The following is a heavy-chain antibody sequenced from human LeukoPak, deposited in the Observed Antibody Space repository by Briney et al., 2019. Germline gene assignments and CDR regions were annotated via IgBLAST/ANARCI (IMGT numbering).Heavy chain of an antibody. CDR3: ASVGYYYDSSGYRF. D-gene: IGHD3-22*01. CDR1: GYTFTGYY. V-gene: IGHV1-2*06. CDR2: INPNSGGT. Sequence: ASVKVSCKASGYTFTGYYMHWVRQGPGQGLEWMGRINPNSGGTNYAQKFQGRVTMTRDTSISTAYMELSRLRSDDTAVYYCASVGYYYDSSGYRFWGQGTLVTVSS. J-gene: IGHJ4*02.